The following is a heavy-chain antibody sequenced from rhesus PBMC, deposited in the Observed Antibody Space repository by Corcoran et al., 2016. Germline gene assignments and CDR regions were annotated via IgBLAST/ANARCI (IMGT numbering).Heavy chain of an antibody. CDR3: AGRRSSYLYGLDS. Sequence: QVQLQESGPGLLKPSETLSLTCAVSGGSISDSYYWNWTRQPPGKGLGWIGNIYGRNVSTYYTPSLKRRVTISKDTSKNQFSLKRSSVTAADTAVYYCAGRRSSYLYGLDSWGQGVVVTVSS. CDR1: GGSISDSYY. J-gene: IGHJ6*01. CDR2: IYGRNVST. D-gene: IGHD4-29*01. V-gene: IGHV4S7*01.